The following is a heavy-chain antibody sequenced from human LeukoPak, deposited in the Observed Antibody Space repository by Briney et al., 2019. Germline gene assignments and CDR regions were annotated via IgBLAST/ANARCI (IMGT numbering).Heavy chain of an antibody. J-gene: IGHJ4*02. CDR2: ISSASTFI. CDR1: GFTFSSYT. CDR3: TREVSGSLYFDY. D-gene: IGHD1-26*01. V-gene: IGHV3-21*01. Sequence: GGSLRLSCAASGFTFSSYTMNWVRQAPGKGLEWVSSISSASTFIYYADSVRGRFTISRDNAKNSLYLQMSSLRAEDTAVYYCTREVSGSLYFDYWGQGSLVTVSS.